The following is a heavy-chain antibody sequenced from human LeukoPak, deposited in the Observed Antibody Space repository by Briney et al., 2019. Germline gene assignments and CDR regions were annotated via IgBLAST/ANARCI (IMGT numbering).Heavy chain of an antibody. CDR2: INTNTGNP. V-gene: IGHV7-4-1*02. D-gene: IGHD1-26*01. CDR3: ARSIVDSGDDLDH. CDR1: GYTFTSYY. J-gene: IGHJ5*02. Sequence: ASVKVSCKASGYTFTSYYMHWVRQAPGQGLEWMGWINTNTGNPTYAQGFTGRFVFSLDTSVSTAYLQISSLQTEDTAVYYCARSIVDSGDDLDHWGQGTLVTVSS.